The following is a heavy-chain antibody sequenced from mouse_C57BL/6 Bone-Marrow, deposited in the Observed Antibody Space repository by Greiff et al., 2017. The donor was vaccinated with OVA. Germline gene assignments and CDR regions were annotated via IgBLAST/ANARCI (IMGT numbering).Heavy chain of an antibody. D-gene: IGHD1-1*01. V-gene: IGHV1-85*01. Sequence: ESGPELVKPGASVKLSCKASGYTFTSYDINWVKQRPGQGLEWIGWIYPRDGSTKYNEKFKGKATLTVDTSSSTAYMELHSLTSEDSAVYFCARYYYGSSLSLYWCFDVWGTGTTVTVSS. J-gene: IGHJ1*03. CDR1: GYTFTSYD. CDR3: ARYYYGSSLSLYWCFDV. CDR2: IYPRDGST.